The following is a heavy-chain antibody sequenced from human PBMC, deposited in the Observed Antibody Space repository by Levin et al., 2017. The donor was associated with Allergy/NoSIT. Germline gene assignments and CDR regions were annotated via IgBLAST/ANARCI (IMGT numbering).Heavy chain of an antibody. J-gene: IGHJ4*02. V-gene: IGHV3-11*05. Sequence: PGGSLRLSCAASGFTFSDYYMSWIRQAPGKGLEWVSYISSSSSYTNYADSVKGRFTISRDNAKNSLYLQMNSLRAEDTAVYYCAREGLGYYFDYWGQGTLVTVSS. CDR2: ISSSSSYT. CDR1: GFTFSDYY. CDR3: AREGLGYYFDY. D-gene: IGHD3-16*01.